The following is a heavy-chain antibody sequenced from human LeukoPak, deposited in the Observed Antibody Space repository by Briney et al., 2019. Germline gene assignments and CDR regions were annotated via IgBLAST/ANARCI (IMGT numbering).Heavy chain of an antibody. CDR3: ARLDRWLRYFDY. D-gene: IGHD5-12*01. CDR2: IYYSGST. J-gene: IGHJ4*02. CDR1: GYSISSGYY. V-gene: IGHV4-38-2*02. Sequence: SETLSLTCTVSGYSISSGYYWGWIRQPPGKGLEWIGSIYYSGSTYYNPSLKSRVTISVDTSKNQFSLKLSSVTAADTAVYYCARLDRWLRYFDYWGQGALVTVSS.